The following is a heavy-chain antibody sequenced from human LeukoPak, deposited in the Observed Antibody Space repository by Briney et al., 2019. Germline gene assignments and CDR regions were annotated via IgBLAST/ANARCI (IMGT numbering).Heavy chain of an antibody. CDR1: GYTFTGYY. J-gene: IGHJ6*03. CDR2: INPNSGGT. D-gene: IGHD2-2*01. CDR3: AXGVVPAAYYYYYYMDV. V-gene: IGHV1-2*02. Sequence: ASVKVSCKASGYTFTGYYMHWVRQAPGQGLEWMGWINPNSGGTNYAQKFQGRVTMTRDTSISTAYMELSRLRSDDTAVYYCAXGVVPAAYYYYYYMDVWGKGTTVTVSS.